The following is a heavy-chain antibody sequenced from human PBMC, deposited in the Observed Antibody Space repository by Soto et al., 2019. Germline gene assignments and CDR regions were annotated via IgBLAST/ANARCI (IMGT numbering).Heavy chain of an antibody. CDR1: GFSLTTRGVG. D-gene: IGHD3-16*01. V-gene: IGHV2-5*02. Sequence: QITLKESGPTLVKPTQTLTLTCTFSGFSLTTRGVGVGWIRQPPGKALECLALIYWDDDKRYSPSLQSRLSIPQDTSKNQVVLTMTNVDPVDTATYYCAHIPNYYQYDWFDPWGQGTLFSVSS. CDR3: AHIPNYYQYDWFDP. CDR2: IYWDDDK. J-gene: IGHJ5*02.